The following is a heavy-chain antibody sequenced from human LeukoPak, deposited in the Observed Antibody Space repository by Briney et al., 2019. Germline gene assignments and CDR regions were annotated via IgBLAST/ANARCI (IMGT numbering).Heavy chain of an antibody. Sequence: PSETLSLTCTVSDDSISSRDYYWGWIRQPPGKGLEWIGSTYYSGSTYYNPSLRSRVTISVDTSNNQFSLKLTSVTAADTAVYYCARDGGYNYGGDYFDYWGQGTLVTVSS. CDR2: TYYSGST. CDR3: ARDGGYNYGGDYFDY. J-gene: IGHJ4*02. V-gene: IGHV4-39*07. CDR1: DDSISSRDYY. D-gene: IGHD5-18*01.